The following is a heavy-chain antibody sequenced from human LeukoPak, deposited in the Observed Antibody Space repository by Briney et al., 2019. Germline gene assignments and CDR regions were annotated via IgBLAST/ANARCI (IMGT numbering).Heavy chain of an antibody. CDR3: ARAFNPERDYYGMDV. D-gene: IGHD1-14*01. CDR2: IYYSGST. J-gene: IGHJ6*02. V-gene: IGHV4-59*01. Sequence: SETLSLTCTVSGGSISSYYWSWIRQPPGKGLEWIGYIYYSGSTNYNPSLKSRVTISVDASKNQFSLKLSSVTAADTAVYYCARAFNPERDYYGMDVWGQGTTVTVSS. CDR1: GGSISSYY.